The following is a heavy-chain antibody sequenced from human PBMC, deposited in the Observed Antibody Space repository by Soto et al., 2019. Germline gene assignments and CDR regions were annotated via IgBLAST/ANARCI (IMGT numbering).Heavy chain of an antibody. CDR2: IYYSVST. Sequence: SETLSLTCTVSGGSISSGGYYWSWIRQHPGKGLEWIGYIYYSVSTYYNPSLKSRVTISVDTSKNQFSLKLSSVTAADTAVYYCARSLRWGPPFDYWGQGTLVSVTS. J-gene: IGHJ4*02. CDR1: GGSISSGGYY. V-gene: IGHV4-31*03. CDR3: ARSLRWGPPFDY. D-gene: IGHD7-27*01.